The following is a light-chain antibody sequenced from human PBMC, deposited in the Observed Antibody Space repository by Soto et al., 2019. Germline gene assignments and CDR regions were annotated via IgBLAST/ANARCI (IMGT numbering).Light chain of an antibody. V-gene: IGKV3-15*01. CDR1: QSVSSN. CDR2: GTS. Sequence: EIVMPQSPATLSVSPGERATLSCRASQSVSSNLAWYQQKPGQAPRLLIYGTSTRATGIPARFSGSGSGTEFTLTISSLQSEYFAVYYCQQYNNWPLTFGGGTKVEIK. CDR3: QQYNNWPLT. J-gene: IGKJ4*01.